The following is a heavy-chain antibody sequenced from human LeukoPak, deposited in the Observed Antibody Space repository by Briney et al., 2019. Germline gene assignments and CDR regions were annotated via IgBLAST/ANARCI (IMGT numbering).Heavy chain of an antibody. CDR2: INHSGST. Sequence: SETLSLTCAVYGGSCSGYYWSWIRQPPGKGLEWIGEINHSGSTNYNPSLKSRVTISVDTSKNQFSLKLSSVTAADTAVYYCARVEDSGYDWGYFDYWGQGTLVTVSS. CDR3: ARVEDSGYDWGYFDY. V-gene: IGHV4-34*01. J-gene: IGHJ4*02. D-gene: IGHD5-12*01. CDR1: GGSCSGYY.